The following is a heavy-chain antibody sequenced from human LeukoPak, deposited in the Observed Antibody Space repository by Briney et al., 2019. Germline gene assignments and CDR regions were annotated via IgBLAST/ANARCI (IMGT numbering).Heavy chain of an antibody. CDR1: GFTFSSYG. J-gene: IGHJ3*02. Sequence: GGSLRLSCAASGFTFSSYGMSWVRQAPGKGLEWVSAISGSGGSTYYADSVKGRFTISRDNSKNTLYLQMNSLRAEDTAVYYCAKWGTGTTRAFDIWGQGTMVTVSS. CDR3: AKWGTGTTRAFDI. D-gene: IGHD1-1*01. CDR2: ISGSGGST. V-gene: IGHV3-23*01.